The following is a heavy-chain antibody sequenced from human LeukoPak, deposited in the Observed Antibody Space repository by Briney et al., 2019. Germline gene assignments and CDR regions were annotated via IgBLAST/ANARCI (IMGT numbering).Heavy chain of an antibody. V-gene: IGHV4-4*07. CDR2: IYSSGCT. CDR3: ARDPNDFGDYGAFDI. Sequence: SETLSLTCTVSGGSISSYYWSWIRQPAGKGLEWIGRIYSSGCTNYDPSLRSRVTMSVDTSKNQFSLKLSSVTAADTAVYYCARDPNDFGDYGAFDIWGQGTLVTVSS. D-gene: IGHD4-17*01. CDR1: GGSISSYY. J-gene: IGHJ3*02.